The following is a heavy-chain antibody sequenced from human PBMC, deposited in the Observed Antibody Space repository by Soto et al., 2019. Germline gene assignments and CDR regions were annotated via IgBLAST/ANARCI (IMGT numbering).Heavy chain of an antibody. J-gene: IGHJ4*02. CDR3: ARDMGAYCGGDCYWSLDY. V-gene: IGHV1-18*01. CDR2: ISAYNGNT. CDR1: GYTFTSYG. D-gene: IGHD2-21*01. Sequence: GASVKVSCKASGYTFTSYGISWVRQAPGQGLEWMGWISAYNGNTNYAQKLQGRVTMTTDTSTSTAYMELRSLRSDVTAVYYCARDMGAYCGGDCYWSLDYWGQGTLVTVSS.